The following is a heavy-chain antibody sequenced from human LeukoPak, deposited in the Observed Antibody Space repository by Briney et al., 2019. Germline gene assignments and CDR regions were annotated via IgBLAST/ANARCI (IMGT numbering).Heavy chain of an antibody. CDR3: ARDGSSVVVAATRMDV. V-gene: IGHV1-46*01. D-gene: IGHD2-15*01. J-gene: IGHJ6*04. CDR2: INPSGGST. CDR1: GYTFTSYY. Sequence: ASVKVSCKASGYTFTSYYMHWVRQAPGQGLEWMGIINPSGGSTSYAQKFQGRVTMTRDMSTSTVYMELSSLRSEDTAVYYCARDGSSVVVAATRMDVWGKGTTVTVSS.